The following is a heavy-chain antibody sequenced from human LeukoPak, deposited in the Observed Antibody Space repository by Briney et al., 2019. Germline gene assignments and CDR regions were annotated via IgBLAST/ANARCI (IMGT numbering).Heavy chain of an antibody. V-gene: IGHV4-39*07. J-gene: IGHJ4*02. Sequence: SETLSLTCTVSGGPISSSSYYWGWIRQPPGKGLEWIGSIYYSGSTYYNPSLKSRVTISVDTSKNQFSLKLSSVTAADTAVYYCARVKERYYFDYWGQGTLVTVSS. CDR3: ARVKERYYFDY. CDR1: GGPISSSSYY. CDR2: IYYSGST.